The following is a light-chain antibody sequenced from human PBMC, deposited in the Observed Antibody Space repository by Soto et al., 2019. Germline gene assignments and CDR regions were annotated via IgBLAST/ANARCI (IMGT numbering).Light chain of an antibody. CDR3: QQSYSSPIT. CDR2: GTS. J-gene: IGKJ4*01. Sequence: DIQMTQSPSSLSASVGDRVIITCRASQTISNYLHWYQQKPGKAPNLLIYGTSTLQRGVPSRFSGSGSRTDFTLTISSLQPEDFPTYYFQQSYSSPITFGGGTKVELK. CDR1: QTISNY. V-gene: IGKV1-39*01.